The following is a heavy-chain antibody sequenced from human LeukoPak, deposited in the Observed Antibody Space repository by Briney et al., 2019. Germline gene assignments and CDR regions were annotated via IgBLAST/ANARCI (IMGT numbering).Heavy chain of an antibody. V-gene: IGHV4-38-2*01. Sequence: PGGSLRLSRAASGFTFSDYYMSWIRQAPGKGLEWIGSIYDSGSTYYNPSLKSRVTISVDTSKNQFSLKLSSVTAADTAVYYCARGQGRFDYDSSGYYITDLDYWGQGTLVTVSS. D-gene: IGHD3-22*01. CDR1: GFTFSDYY. CDR3: ARGQGRFDYDSSGYYITDLDY. J-gene: IGHJ4*02. CDR2: IYDSGST.